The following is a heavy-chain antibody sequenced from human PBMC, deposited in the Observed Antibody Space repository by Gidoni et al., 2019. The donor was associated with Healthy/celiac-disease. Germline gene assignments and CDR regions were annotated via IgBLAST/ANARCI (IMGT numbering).Heavy chain of an antibody. CDR1: GFTFSSYG. CDR3: ARVRQKKGVLAAFDI. Sequence: QVQLVESGGGVVQPGRSLRLSCAASGFTFSSYGMHWVRQAPGKGLGWVAVIWYDGSNKYYADSVKGRFTISRDNSKNTLYLQMNSLRAEDTAVYYCARVRQKKGVLAAFDIWGQGTMVTVSS. D-gene: IGHD2-8*02. V-gene: IGHV3-33*01. CDR2: IWYDGSNK. J-gene: IGHJ3*02.